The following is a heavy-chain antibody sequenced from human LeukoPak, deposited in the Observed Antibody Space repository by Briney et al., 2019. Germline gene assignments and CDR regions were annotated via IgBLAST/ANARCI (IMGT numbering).Heavy chain of an antibody. CDR1: GGSFSGYY. CDR3: ARDRRAAAGRGGFDY. V-gene: IGHV4-34*01. Sequence: SETRSLTCAVYGGSFSGYYWSWIRQPPGKGLEWIGEINHSGSTNYNPSLKSRVTMSVDTSKNQFSLKLSSVTAADTAVYYCARDRRAAAGRGGFDYWGQGTLVTVSS. D-gene: IGHD6-13*01. CDR2: INHSGST. J-gene: IGHJ4*02.